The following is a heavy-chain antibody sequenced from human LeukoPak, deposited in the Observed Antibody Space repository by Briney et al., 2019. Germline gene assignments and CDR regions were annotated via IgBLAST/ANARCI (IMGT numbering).Heavy chain of an antibody. D-gene: IGHD6-19*01. V-gene: IGHV3-30*02. CDR3: AKEYSSGWHDAFDI. Sequence: GGSLRLSCVASGFTFSNYVIHWVRQAPGKGLEWVAFIRYDGSNKYYADSVRGRFTISIDNSKNTLYLQMNSLRAEDTAVYYCAKEYSSGWHDAFDIWGQGTMVTVSS. CDR1: GFTFSNYV. J-gene: IGHJ3*02. CDR2: IRYDGSNK.